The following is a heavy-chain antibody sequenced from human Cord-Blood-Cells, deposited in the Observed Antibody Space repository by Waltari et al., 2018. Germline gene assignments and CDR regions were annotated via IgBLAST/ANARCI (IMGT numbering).Heavy chain of an antibody. J-gene: IGHJ3*02. CDR2: IYSGGST. CDR3: ARDRGYSSTTYAFDI. V-gene: IGHV3-53*01. D-gene: IGHD6-13*01. CDR1: GFTVRINY. Sequence: EVRLVESGGGLIQPGGSLRRSCAASGFTVRINYMSWSSTAPGKGLEWVSGIYSGGSTYYAYSVKGRFTISRDNSKNTLYLQMNSLRAEDTAVYYCARDRGYSSTTYAFDIWGQGTMVTVSS.